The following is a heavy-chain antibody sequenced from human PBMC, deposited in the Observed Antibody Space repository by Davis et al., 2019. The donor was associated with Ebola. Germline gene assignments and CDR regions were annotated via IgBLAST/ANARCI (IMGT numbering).Heavy chain of an antibody. CDR2: IYYSGST. CDR1: GGSISSYY. V-gene: IGHV4-39*07. J-gene: IGHJ4*02. D-gene: IGHD6-19*01. Sequence: PSETLSLTCTVSGGSISSYYWGWIRQPPGKGLEWIGSIYYSGSTYYNPSLKSRVTISVDTSKNQFSLKLSSVTAADTAVYYCARDRGGDSGWLDYWGQGTLVTVSS. CDR3: ARDRGGDSGWLDY.